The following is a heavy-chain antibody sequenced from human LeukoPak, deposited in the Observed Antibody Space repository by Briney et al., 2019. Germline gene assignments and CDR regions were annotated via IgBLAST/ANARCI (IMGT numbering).Heavy chain of an antibody. CDR3: ARVNGAVDY. Sequence: GASVKVSCKASGYTFTSYDINWVRQATGQGLEWMGWMNPNSGNTGYAQKFQGRVTMTMDPSISTAYMELSSLRSGDTAVYYCARVNGAVDYWGQGTLVTVSS. CDR1: GYTFTSYD. D-gene: IGHD1-26*01. CDR2: MNPNSGNT. J-gene: IGHJ4*02. V-gene: IGHV1-8*01.